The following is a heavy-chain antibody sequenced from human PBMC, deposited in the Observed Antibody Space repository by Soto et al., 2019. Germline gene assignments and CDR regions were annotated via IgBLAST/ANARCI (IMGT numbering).Heavy chain of an antibody. J-gene: IGHJ5*02. Sequence: GASVKVSCKAIGYSFTSHYMHWVRQAPGQGLEWMGTIYPGGVNVAYAQKFEGRVTMTKDTSTSTAYLQWSGLKASDTAMYYCGFAQYNWNQGWFGPWGQGTLVTVSS. CDR2: IYPGGVNV. V-gene: IGHV1-46*01. D-gene: IGHD1-20*01. CDR3: GFAQYNWNQGWFGP. CDR1: GYSFTSHY.